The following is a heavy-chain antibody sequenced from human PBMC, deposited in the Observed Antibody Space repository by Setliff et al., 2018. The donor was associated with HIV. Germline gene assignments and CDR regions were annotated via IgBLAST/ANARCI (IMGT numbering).Heavy chain of an antibody. CDR2: ISGSGHDI. CDR3: VRGAGRDGGY. V-gene: IGHV3-11*01. D-gene: IGHD3-16*01. Sequence: GGSLRLSCEASGFTFEDYYMSWVRQASGKGLEWLSYISGSGHDIAYRDSVKGRFTISRDNARTSVHLQMNNLSAEDTAVYYCVRGAGRDGGYWGQGTLVTVSS. J-gene: IGHJ4*02. CDR1: GFTFEDYY.